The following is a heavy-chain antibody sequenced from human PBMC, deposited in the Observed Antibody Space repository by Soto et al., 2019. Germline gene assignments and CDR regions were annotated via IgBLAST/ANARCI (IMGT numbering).Heavy chain of an antibody. CDR1: GYSISSGYY. V-gene: IGHV4-38-2*02. CDR2: IYHSGST. J-gene: IGHJ5*02. CDR3: ARDKTGTELYWFDP. D-gene: IGHD1-7*01. Sequence: NPSETLSLTCAVSGYSISSGYYWGWIRQPPGKGLEWIGSIYHSGSTYYNPSLKSRVTISVDTSKNQFSLKLSSVTAADTAVYYCARDKTGTELYWFDPWGKGTLVTVS.